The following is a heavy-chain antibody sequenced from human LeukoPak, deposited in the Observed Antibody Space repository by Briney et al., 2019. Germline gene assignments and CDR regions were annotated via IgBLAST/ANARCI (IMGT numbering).Heavy chain of an antibody. V-gene: IGHV4-30-2*01. CDR1: GVSISSSDYS. CDR3: ARDEAGYYDAFDI. J-gene: IGHJ3*02. Sequence: SETLSLTCAVSGVSISSSDYSWSWIRQPPGKGLEWIGYIYRTGDTSYNPSLRSRVTISVDRSKNQFSLRLRSVTAADTAMYYCARDEAGYYDAFDIWGQGTMVTISS. CDR2: IYRTGDT. D-gene: IGHD1-26*01.